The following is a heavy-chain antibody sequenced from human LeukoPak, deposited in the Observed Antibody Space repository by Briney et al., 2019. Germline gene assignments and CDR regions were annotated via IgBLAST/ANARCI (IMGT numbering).Heavy chain of an antibody. CDR2: INPSGGST. V-gene: IGHV1-46*04. D-gene: IGHD1-26*01. Sequence: GASVKVSCKASGYTFTSYYMHWVRQAPGQGLEWMGMINPSGGSTSYAQKLQGRVTMNRDTSTSTVYMELSSLRSEDTAVYYCARRGSYHYFDNWGQGTLVTVSS. J-gene: IGHJ4*02. CDR1: GYTFTSYY. CDR3: ARRGSYHYFDN.